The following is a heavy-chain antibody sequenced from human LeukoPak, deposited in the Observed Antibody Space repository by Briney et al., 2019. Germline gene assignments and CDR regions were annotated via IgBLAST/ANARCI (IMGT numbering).Heavy chain of an antibody. CDR3: TTDYGSGSYHYFNY. J-gene: IGHJ4*02. V-gene: IGHV3-15*01. Sequence: GGSLRLSCAASGFTFNNAWMSWVRQAPNKGLEGVGRVKTKTDGGTTDYAAPVKGRFTISRDDSKDTLYLQMNRLKTEDTAVYYCTTDYGSGSYHYFNYWGQGTLVTVSS. D-gene: IGHD3-10*01. CDR2: VKTKTDGGTT. CDR1: GFTFNNAW.